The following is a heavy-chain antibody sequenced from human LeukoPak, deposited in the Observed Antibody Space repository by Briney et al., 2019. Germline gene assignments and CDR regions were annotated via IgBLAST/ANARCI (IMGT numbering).Heavy chain of an antibody. Sequence: SETLSLTCTVSGGSISSYYWSWIRQPPGKGLEWIGYYSGSTNYNPSLKCRVTISVDTSKNQFSLKLSSVTAADTAVYYCASGSVSPDYYDSSGYYPLLGYWGQGTLVTVSS. CDR1: GGSISSYY. CDR2: YSGST. D-gene: IGHD3-22*01. J-gene: IGHJ4*02. V-gene: IGHV4-59*12. CDR3: ASGSVSPDYYDSSGYYPLLGY.